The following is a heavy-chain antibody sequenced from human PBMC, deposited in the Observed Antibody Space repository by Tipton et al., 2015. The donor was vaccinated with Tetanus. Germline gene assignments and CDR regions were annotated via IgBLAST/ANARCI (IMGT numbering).Heavy chain of an antibody. D-gene: IGHD3-22*01. V-gene: IGHV1-2*02. Sequence: QLVQSGPELKKPGASLKVSCKASGYTFTGYYMYWVRQAPGQGLEWVGWIDPNSGGTIYAQNFQGRVPMTRDTSISTVYMELSRLRSDDTAVYYCARDRGDYIYYGMDVWGPGTTVTVSS. CDR1: GYTFTGYY. CDR3: ARDRGDYIYYGMDV. CDR2: IDPNSGGT. J-gene: IGHJ6*02.